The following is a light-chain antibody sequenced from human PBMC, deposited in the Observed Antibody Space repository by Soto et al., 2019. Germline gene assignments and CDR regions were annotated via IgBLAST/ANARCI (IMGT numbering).Light chain of an antibody. V-gene: IGLV2-14*01. Sequence: QSALTQPASVSGSPGQSITISCTGTSSDVGGYNYVSWYQQHPGKAPKLMIYEVSNRPPGVSNRFSGSKSGNTASLTISGLQAGDEADYYCSSYTSNTSHVIFGGGTKLTVL. CDR2: EVS. CDR1: SSDVGGYNY. J-gene: IGLJ2*01. CDR3: SSYTSNTSHVI.